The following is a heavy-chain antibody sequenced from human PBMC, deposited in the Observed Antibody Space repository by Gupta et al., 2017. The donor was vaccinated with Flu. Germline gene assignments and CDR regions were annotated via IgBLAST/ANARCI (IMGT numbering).Heavy chain of an antibody. J-gene: IGHJ6*02. CDR1: GFTFSSYE. Sequence: EVQLVESGGGLVQPGGSLRLPCAASGFTFSSYEMNWFRPAPGKGLEWVSYISSSGRTIYYADSVKGRFTISRDNAKNSLYLQMNSLRAEDTAVYYCARACPTIFGVVIGMDVWGQGTTVTVSS. V-gene: IGHV3-48*03. CDR2: ISSSGRTI. CDR3: ARACPTIFGVVIGMDV. D-gene: IGHD3-3*01.